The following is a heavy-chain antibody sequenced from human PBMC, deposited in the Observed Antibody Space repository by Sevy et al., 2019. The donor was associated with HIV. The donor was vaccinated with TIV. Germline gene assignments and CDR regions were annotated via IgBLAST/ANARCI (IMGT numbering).Heavy chain of an antibody. CDR1: GFTFSSYW. V-gene: IGHV3-7*01. J-gene: IGHJ4*02. CDR2: IKQDGSEK. D-gene: IGHD3-22*01. CDR3: ARKAPYYYDSSGCLDY. Sequence: GGSLRLSCAASGFTFSSYWMSWVRQAPGKGLEWVANIKQDGSEKYYVDSVKGRFTISRDNAKNSLYLQMNSLRAEYTAVYYCARKAPYYYDSSGCLDYWGQGTLVTVSS.